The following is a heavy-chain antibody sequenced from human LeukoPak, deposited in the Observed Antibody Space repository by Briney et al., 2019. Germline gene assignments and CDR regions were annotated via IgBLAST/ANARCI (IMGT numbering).Heavy chain of an antibody. Sequence: GGSLRLSCTASGFTVNSKYMSWVRQAPGKGLEWVSVLYSGGTAFYPDSVKGRFTISRDNSKNTLYLQMNSLRAEDTAVYYCARESGSHNWFDPWGQGTLVTVSS. V-gene: IGHV3-53*01. CDR1: GFTVNSKY. J-gene: IGHJ5*02. CDR2: LYSGGTA. CDR3: ARESGSHNWFDP. D-gene: IGHD7-27*01.